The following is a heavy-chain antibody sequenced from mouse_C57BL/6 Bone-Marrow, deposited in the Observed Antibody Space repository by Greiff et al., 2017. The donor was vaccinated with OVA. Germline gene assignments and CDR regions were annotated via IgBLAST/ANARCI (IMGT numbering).Heavy chain of an antibody. Sequence: QVQLQQSGAELVRPGASVKLSCKASGYTFTDYFINWVKQRPGQGLEWIARIYPGSGNTNYNEKFKGKATLTAEKSSSTAYMQLSSLTSEDSAVYFSAGLGYYGSSYMAYWGQGTLVTVSA. CDR2: IYPGSGNT. D-gene: IGHD1-1*01. J-gene: IGHJ3*01. CDR3: AGLGYYGSSYMAY. V-gene: IGHV1-76*01. CDR1: GYTFTDYF.